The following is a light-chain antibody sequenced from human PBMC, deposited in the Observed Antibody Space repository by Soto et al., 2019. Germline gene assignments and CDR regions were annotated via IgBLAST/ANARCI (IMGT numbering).Light chain of an antibody. V-gene: IGKV1-39*01. CDR2: VAS. Sequence: IQMTQSPSSLSASVGDRITLTCRASQSIGRYLTWYQQKPGKAPDLLIYVASTLHSGVPSRFSGSGSGTDFTLTISSLQPEDFATYYCQQSYSTPRTFGQGTKVDIK. CDR3: QQSYSTPRT. CDR1: QSIGRY. J-gene: IGKJ1*01.